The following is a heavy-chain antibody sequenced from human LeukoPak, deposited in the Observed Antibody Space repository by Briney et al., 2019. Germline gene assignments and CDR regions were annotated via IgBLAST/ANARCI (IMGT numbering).Heavy chain of an antibody. V-gene: IGHV4-30-4*01. Sequence: PSETLSLTCTVSGGSISSGDYYWSWIRQPPGKGLEWIGNIYYSGSTYYNPSLKSRVTISVDTSKNQFSLKLSSVTAADTAVYYCAREVGAAAGTRDYFDYWGQGTLVTVSS. CDR3: AREVGAAAGTRDYFDY. J-gene: IGHJ4*02. D-gene: IGHD6-13*01. CDR2: IYYSGST. CDR1: GGSISSGDYY.